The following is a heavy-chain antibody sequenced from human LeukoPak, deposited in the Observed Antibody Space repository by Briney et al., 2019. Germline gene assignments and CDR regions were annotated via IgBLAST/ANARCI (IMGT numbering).Heavy chain of an antibody. CDR2: INHSGST. CDR1: GGSFSGYY. D-gene: IGHD3-3*01. Sequence: SETLSLTCAVYGGSFSGYYWSWIRQPPGKGLEWIGEINHSGSTNYNPSLKSRVTISVDTSKNQFSLKLSSVTAADTAVYYCARGGLTITMFGVTIIRNFDYWGQGTLVTVSS. CDR3: ARGGLTITMFGVTIIRNFDY. J-gene: IGHJ4*02. V-gene: IGHV4-34*01.